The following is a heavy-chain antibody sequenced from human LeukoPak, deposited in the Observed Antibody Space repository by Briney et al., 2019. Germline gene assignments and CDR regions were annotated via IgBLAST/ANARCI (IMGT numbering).Heavy chain of an antibody. Sequence: PSETLSLSCVMYGGSFTGYYWSWIRQSPGKGLEWIGEISPRGTTYSPSLKSRVTISLDTTKNQFSLILTSMSAADAAVYFCASDSYSSIGYYWSQGTLVTVSS. CDR2: ISPRGT. CDR3: ASDSYSSIGYY. J-gene: IGHJ4*02. D-gene: IGHD6-13*01. V-gene: IGHV4-34*01. CDR1: GGSFTGYY.